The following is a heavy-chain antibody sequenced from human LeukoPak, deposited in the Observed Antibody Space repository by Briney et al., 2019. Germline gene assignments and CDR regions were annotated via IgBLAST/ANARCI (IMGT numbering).Heavy chain of an antibody. CDR1: GFTFSTYW. Sequence: GGSLRLSCAASGFTFSTYWMHWVRQAPGKGLVWVSRINGDGSSSIYADSVKGRFTISRDNTKNTLYLQMNSLRTEDTAVYYCTRNPCMDVWGQGTTVTVSS. CDR2: INGDGSSS. J-gene: IGHJ6*02. CDR3: TRNPCMDV. V-gene: IGHV3-74*01.